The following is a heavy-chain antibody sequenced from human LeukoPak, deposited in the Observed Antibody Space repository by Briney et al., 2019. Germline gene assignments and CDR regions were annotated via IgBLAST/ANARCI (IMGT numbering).Heavy chain of an antibody. V-gene: IGHV3-23*01. CDR3: ARARYSSSPFDP. CDR1: GFTFSSYT. CDR2: ISGSGGST. J-gene: IGHJ5*02. D-gene: IGHD6-13*01. Sequence: GGSLRLSCAASGFTFSSYTMTWVRQAPGKGLEWVSAISGSGGSTYYADSVKGRFTISRDNAKNSLYLQMNSLRAEDTAVYYCARARYSSSPFDPWGQGTLVTVSS.